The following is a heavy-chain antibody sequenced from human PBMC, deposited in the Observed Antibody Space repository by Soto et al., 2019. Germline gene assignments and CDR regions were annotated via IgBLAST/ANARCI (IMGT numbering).Heavy chain of an antibody. D-gene: IGHD4-17*01. V-gene: IGHV3-74*01. J-gene: IGHJ4*01. CDR2: LGPGGSTT. Sequence: GGSLRLSCAASRFTFRNYWMHWVGQTPGKGLVWFSRLGPGGSTTDYADSVKGRFTISRDNAKNTLYLQMNSLRVEDTAVYYCVRLLDYDYWGHGTLVTVSS. CDR1: RFTFRNYW. CDR3: VRLLDYDY.